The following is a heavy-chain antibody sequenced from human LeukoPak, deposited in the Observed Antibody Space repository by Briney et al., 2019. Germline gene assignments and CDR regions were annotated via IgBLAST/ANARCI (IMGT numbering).Heavy chain of an antibody. CDR2: INPSGGST. Sequence: GASVKVSCKASGYTFTSYYMHWVRQAPGQGLEWMGIINPSGGSTSYAQKFQGRVTMTRDTSTSTVYMELSSLRSEDTAVYYCARELRIVVVPAANYALGYWGQGTLVTVSS. CDR3: ARELRIVVVPAANYALGY. D-gene: IGHD2-2*01. V-gene: IGHV1-46*01. J-gene: IGHJ4*02. CDR1: GYTFTSYY.